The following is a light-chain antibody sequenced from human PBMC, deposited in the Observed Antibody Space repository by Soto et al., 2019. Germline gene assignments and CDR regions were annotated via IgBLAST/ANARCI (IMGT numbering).Light chain of an antibody. J-gene: IGKJ4*01. V-gene: IGKV1-5*01. CDR2: DAF. Sequence: DIQMTQYPSSLSASVGDRVTITCRASRYISSWLAWYQQKPGKAPKLLIFDAFSLESGVPSRFSGSRSGTEFTLTISSLQPDDYATYYCQQYNSYSPLTFGGGTKVDIK. CDR1: RYISSW. CDR3: QQYNSYSPLT.